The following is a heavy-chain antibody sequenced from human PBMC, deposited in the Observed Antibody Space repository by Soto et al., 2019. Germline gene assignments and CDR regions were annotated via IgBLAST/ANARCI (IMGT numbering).Heavy chain of an antibody. Sequence: SETLSLTCTVSGGSISSYYWSWIRQPPGKGLEWIGYIYYSGSTNYNPSLKSRVTISVDTSKNQFSLKLSSVTAADTAVYYCARIPRDYYDSSGYYYFDYWGQGTLVTVS. CDR3: ARIPRDYYDSSGYYYFDY. CDR2: IYYSGST. V-gene: IGHV4-59*08. D-gene: IGHD3-22*01. CDR1: GGSISSYY. J-gene: IGHJ4*02.